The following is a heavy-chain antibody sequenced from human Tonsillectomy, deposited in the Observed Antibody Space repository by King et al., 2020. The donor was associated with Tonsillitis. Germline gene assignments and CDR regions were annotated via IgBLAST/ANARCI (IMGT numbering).Heavy chain of an antibody. D-gene: IGHD2-8*02. Sequence: VQLVESGAEVKKPGASVKVSCKASGYTFTGYYIHWVRQAPAHGLEWMGWINPKSGDTNYSQKFQGRVTMTRDTSITTAYMELSSLRSDDTAVYYCARDGSTGWYHSLGQGTLVTVSS. J-gene: IGHJ5*01. V-gene: IGHV1-2*02. CDR2: INPKSGDT. CDR1: GYTFTGYY. CDR3: ARDGSTGWYHS.